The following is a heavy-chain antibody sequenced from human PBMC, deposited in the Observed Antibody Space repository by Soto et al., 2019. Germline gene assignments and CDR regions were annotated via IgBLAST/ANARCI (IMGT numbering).Heavy chain of an antibody. CDR3: TTDPKLDYYGSGSSFDY. CDR2: IKSKTDGGTT. V-gene: IGHV3-15*07. CDR1: GFTFSNAW. J-gene: IGHJ4*02. D-gene: IGHD3-10*01. Sequence: EVQLVESGGGLVKPGGSLRLSCAASGFTFSNAWMNWVRQAPGKGLEWVGRIKSKTDGGTTDYAAPVKGRFTISRDDSKNTLYLQMNSLNTEDTAVYYCTTDPKLDYYGSGSSFDYWGQGTLVTVSS.